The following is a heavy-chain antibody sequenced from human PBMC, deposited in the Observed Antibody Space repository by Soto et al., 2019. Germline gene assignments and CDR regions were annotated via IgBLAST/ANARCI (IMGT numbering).Heavy chain of an antibody. CDR2: ISSSTSYI. D-gene: IGHD3-3*01. J-gene: IGHJ5*01. CDR1: GGSISSSN. V-gene: IGHV3-21*01. Sequence: ETLSLTCAVSGGSISSSNWWSWVRQPPGKGLEWVSSISSSTSYIYYADSVRGRFTISRDNAKNSPFLQMNSLRAEDTAVYYCVRGFGLDSWGPGTLVTVSS. CDR3: VRGFGLDS.